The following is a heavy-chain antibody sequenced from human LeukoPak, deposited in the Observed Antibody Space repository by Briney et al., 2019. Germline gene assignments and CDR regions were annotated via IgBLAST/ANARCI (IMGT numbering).Heavy chain of an antibody. CDR3: ARGDIVVVPAAHSRDY. CDR2: INPNSGGT. Sequence: ASVKVSCKASGYTFTSYYMHWVRQAPGQGLEWMGWINPNSGGTNYAQKFQGRVTMTRDTSISTAYMELSRLRSDDTAVYYCARGDIVVVPAAHSRDYWGQGTLVTVSS. J-gene: IGHJ4*02. CDR1: GYTFTSYY. D-gene: IGHD2-2*01. V-gene: IGHV1-2*02.